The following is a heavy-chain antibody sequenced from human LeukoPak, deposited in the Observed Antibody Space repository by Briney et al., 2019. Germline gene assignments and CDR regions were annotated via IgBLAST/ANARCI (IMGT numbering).Heavy chain of an antibody. CDR1: GDSVSSHSAA. Sequence: SQTLSLTCAISGDSVSSHSAAWNWIRPSPWRGLEWVGRTYCGSKWYNDYAVSAKSRITINPDTSKNQFSLQLNSGTPEDTAVYSCARGGRYWFDPWGQGTLVTVSS. J-gene: IGHJ5*02. V-gene: IGHV6-1*01. CDR3: ARGGRYWFDP. CDR2: TYCGSKWYN.